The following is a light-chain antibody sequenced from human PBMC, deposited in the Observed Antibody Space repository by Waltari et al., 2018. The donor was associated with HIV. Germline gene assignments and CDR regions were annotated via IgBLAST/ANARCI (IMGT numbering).Light chain of an antibody. CDR3: CSYAGDTTFV. V-gene: IGLV2-23*02. Sequence: QSALTQPASVSGSPGQSITISCTGTSGDVGASNYVSWYQQHPNKAPKLMIYDVTKRPSGVSIRFSGSKSGNTASLTLSGLQAEDEADYYCCSYAGDTTFVFGTGTKVTVL. CDR1: SGDVGASNY. CDR2: DVT. J-gene: IGLJ1*01.